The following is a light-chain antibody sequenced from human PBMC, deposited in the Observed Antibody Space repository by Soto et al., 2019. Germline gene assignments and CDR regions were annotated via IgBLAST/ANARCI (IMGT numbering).Light chain of an antibody. J-gene: IGLJ1*01. CDR3: CSYAGSYTLYV. V-gene: IGLV2-11*01. CDR2: DVS. Sequence: ALTQPRSVSGSPGQSVTISCTGTSSDVGGYNYVSWYQQHPGKAPKLMIYDVSKRPSGVPDRFSGSKSGNTASLTISGLQAEDEADYYCCSYAGSYTLYVFGTGTRSPS. CDR1: SSDVGGYNY.